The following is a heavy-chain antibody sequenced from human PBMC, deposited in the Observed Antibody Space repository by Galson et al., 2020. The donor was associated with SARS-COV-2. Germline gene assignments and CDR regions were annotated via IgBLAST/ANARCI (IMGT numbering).Heavy chain of an antibody. CDR1: GFSLYTSGVG. V-gene: IGHV2-5*02. Sequence: KMSGPTLVKPTQALTLTCSFSGFSLYTSGVGVGWIRQSPGKGLEWLALIFWDDDKRYSPSLKNRLTITKDTSKNQVVLTMTKLDPVDSATYYCARTFYYDSTGQWAYYFDCWGQGAQVTVSS. CDR2: IFWDDDK. J-gene: IGHJ4*02. D-gene: IGHD3-22*01. CDR3: ARTFYYDSTGQWAYYFDC.